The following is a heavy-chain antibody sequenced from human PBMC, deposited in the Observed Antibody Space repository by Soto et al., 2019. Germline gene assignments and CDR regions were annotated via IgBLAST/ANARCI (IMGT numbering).Heavy chain of an antibody. CDR2: IYYSGST. Sequence: QVQLQESGPGLVKPSETLSLTCTVSGGSISSYYWSWIRQPPGKGLEWIGYIYYSGSTNYNPSLKSPLTISVDTSKNQFSLKLSSVTAADTAVYYCARRYGGNFDYWGQGTLVTVSS. CDR3: ARRYGGNFDY. D-gene: IGHD1-26*01. J-gene: IGHJ4*02. CDR1: GGSISSYY. V-gene: IGHV4-59*01.